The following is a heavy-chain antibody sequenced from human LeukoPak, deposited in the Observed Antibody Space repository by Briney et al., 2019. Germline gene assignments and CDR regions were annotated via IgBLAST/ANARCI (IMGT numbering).Heavy chain of an antibody. D-gene: IGHD6-25*01. J-gene: IGHJ6*02. CDR1: GFTSSGYA. Sequence: GGSLRLSCAASGFTSSGYAMSWVRQAPGKGLEWISAISGSGGNTYYADFVKGRFTISRDNSKNTLYVQMNSLRAEDTAVYYCAKGADYYYYYGMDVWGQGTTVTVSS. CDR2: ISGSGGNT. CDR3: AKGADYYYYYGMDV. V-gene: IGHV3-23*01.